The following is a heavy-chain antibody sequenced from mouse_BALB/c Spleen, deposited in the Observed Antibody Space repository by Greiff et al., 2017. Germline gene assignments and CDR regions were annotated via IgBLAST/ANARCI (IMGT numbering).Heavy chain of an antibody. D-gene: IGHD1-1*02. J-gene: IGHJ4*01. CDR2: ISTYYGDA. CDR3: ARGGNSAMDY. Sequence: QVQLQQSGAELVRPGVSVKISCKGSGYTFTDYAMHWVKQSHAKSLEWIGVISTYYGDASYNQKFKGKATMTVDKSSSTAYMELARLTSEDSAIYYCARGGNSAMDYWGQGTSVTVSS. CDR1: GYTFTDYA. V-gene: IGHV1S137*01.